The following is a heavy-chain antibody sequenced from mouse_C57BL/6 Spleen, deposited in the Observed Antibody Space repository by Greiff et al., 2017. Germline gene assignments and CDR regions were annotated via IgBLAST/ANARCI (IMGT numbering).Heavy chain of an antibody. D-gene: IGHD1-1*01. CDR3: TRGYYGSSRAWFAY. Sequence: QVQLQQSGAELVRPGASVTLSCKASGYTFTDYEMHWVKQTPVHGLEWIGAIDPETGGTAYNQKFKGKAILTANKSSSTAYMGPRSLTSEDSAVYYWTRGYYGSSRAWFAYWGQGTLVTVSA. V-gene: IGHV1-15*01. CDR2: IDPETGGT. CDR1: GYTFTDYE. J-gene: IGHJ3*01.